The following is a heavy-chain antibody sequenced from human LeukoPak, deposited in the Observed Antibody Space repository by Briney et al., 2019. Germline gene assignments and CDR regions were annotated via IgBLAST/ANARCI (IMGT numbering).Heavy chain of an antibody. Sequence: SETLSLTCIVSGVSISSYYWTWIRQPPGKGLEWIGYMYDSGATNYNPSVKSRVTISRDTSKNQFSLKLRSVTAADTAVYYCARVVGGGNPWHYFDYWGQGTLVTVSS. V-gene: IGHV4-59*01. D-gene: IGHD3-16*01. CDR1: GVSISSYY. CDR3: ARVVGGGNPWHYFDY. CDR2: MYDSGAT. J-gene: IGHJ4*02.